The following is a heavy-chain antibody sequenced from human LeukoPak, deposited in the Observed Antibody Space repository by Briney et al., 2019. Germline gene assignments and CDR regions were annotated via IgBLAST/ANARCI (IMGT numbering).Heavy chain of an antibody. D-gene: IGHD3-9*01. CDR1: GGSISSYY. J-gene: IGHJ5*02. CDR3: ARDHGYYDILTGYTPNWFDP. CDR2: IYYSGST. V-gene: IGHV4-59*01. Sequence: SETLSLTCTVSGGSISSYYWSWIRQPPGKGLEWIGYIYYSGSTNYNPSLKSRVTISVDTSKNQFSLKLSSVTAADTAEYYCARDHGYYDILTGYTPNWFDPWGQGTLVTVSS.